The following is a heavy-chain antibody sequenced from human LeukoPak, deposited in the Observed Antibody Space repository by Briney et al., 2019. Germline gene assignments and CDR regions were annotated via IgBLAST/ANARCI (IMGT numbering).Heavy chain of an antibody. Sequence: PGGSLRLSCAASGFTFSRYGMHWVRQTPGKGLEWVSLIWYDGSLQYYADSVEGRFTVFRDTSKNTVYLQMNNLRAEDTAVYYCVRGTYGTRGNYLTYFDNWGQGTLVTVSS. CDR2: IWYDGSLQ. J-gene: IGHJ4*02. CDR3: VRGTYGTRGNYLTYFDN. CDR1: GFTFSRYG. V-gene: IGHV3-33*01. D-gene: IGHD3-22*01.